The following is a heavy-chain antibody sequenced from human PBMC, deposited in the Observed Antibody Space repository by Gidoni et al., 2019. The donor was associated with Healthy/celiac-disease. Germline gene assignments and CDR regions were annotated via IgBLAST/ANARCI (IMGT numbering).Heavy chain of an antibody. D-gene: IGHD2-15*01. Sequence: PGKGLEWVSSISSSSYIYYADSVKGRFTISRDNAKNSLYLQMNSLRAEDTAVYYCARYCSGGSWRSAECQDAFDIWGQGTMVTVSS. CDR2: ISSSSYI. V-gene: IGHV3-21*01. J-gene: IGHJ3*02. CDR3: ARYCSGGSWRSAECQDAFDI.